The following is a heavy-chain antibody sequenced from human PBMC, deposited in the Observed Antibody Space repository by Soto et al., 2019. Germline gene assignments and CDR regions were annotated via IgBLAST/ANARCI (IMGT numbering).Heavy chain of an antibody. D-gene: IGHD2-2*02. CDR2: ISWNSDKI. CDR1: GFNFADYA. V-gene: IGHV3-9*01. Sequence: PGGSLRLSCVASGFNFADYAIHWVRQAPGKGLEWVSGISWNSDKIGYADSVKGRFIISRDNAKNSLYLLMNSLRGEDTALYYCVKGWYPAAIEDYYNQYGMDVWGQGTTVTSP. CDR3: VKGWYPAAIEDYYNQYGMDV. J-gene: IGHJ6*02.